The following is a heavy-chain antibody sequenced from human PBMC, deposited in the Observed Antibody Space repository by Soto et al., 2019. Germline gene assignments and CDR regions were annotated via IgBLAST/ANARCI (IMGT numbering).Heavy chain of an antibody. D-gene: IGHD2-2*01. CDR3: ARLGGYCSTSCYGYYGMDV. Sequence: SETLSLTCAVSGGSISSGGYSWSWLRQPPGKGLEWIGTFYYSGSTHYNPSLESRVTISVDTSKNQFSLKVSSLTAADTAVYYCARLGGYCSTSCYGYYGMDVWGQGTTVTVSS. CDR1: GGSISSGGYS. V-gene: IGHV4-30-2*03. CDR2: FYYSGST. J-gene: IGHJ6*02.